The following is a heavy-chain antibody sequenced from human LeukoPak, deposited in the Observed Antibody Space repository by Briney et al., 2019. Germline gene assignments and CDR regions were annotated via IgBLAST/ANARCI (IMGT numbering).Heavy chain of an antibody. V-gene: IGHV3-21*04. CDR1: GFTLSSYS. CDR2: ISSSSRYI. Sequence: GGSLRLSRAASGFTLSSYSMNWVCQAPRRGLEWVSSISSSSRYIYYADSVKGRFTISRDNTKNSLYLQMNSLRAEDTAVYYCAKDGGGGSKDYYYMGVWGKGTTVTISS. J-gene: IGHJ6*03. D-gene: IGHD2-15*01. CDR3: AKDGGGGSKDYYYMGV.